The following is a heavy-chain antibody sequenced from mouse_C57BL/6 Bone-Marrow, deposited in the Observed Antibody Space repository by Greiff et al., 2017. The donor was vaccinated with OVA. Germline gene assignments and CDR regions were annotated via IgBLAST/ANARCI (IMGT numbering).Heavy chain of an antibody. D-gene: IGHD1-1*01. CDR3: ARRGTTVVAPVGF. CDR1: GFTFSDYY. Sequence: EVKVVESGGGLVQPGGSLKLSCAASGFTFSDYYMYWVRQTPEKRLEWVAYISNGGGSTYYPDTVKGRFTISRDNAKNTLYLQMSRLKSEDTAMYYCARRGTTVVAPVGFGGQGTTLTVSS. J-gene: IGHJ2*01. CDR2: ISNGGGST. V-gene: IGHV5-12*01.